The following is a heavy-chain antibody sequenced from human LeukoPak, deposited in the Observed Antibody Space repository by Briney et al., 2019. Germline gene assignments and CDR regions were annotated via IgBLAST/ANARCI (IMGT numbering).Heavy chain of an antibody. CDR1: VHTFSSYA. D-gene: IGHD3-22*01. CDR3: ARGADSSGYYSIFYFDY. Sequence: SVKVSCKASVHTFSSYALSWVAQAPGQGLEWMGGIINMFGTANYAQKFQGRVTITADESTSTAYMELSSLRSEDTAVYYCARGADSSGYYSIFYFDYCGEGTLVTVSS. CDR2: IINMFGTA. J-gene: IGHJ4*02. V-gene: IGHV1-69*01.